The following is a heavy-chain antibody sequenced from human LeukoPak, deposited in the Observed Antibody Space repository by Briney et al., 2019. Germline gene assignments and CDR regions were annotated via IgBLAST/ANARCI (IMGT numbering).Heavy chain of an antibody. V-gene: IGHV1-69*13. D-gene: IGHD3-10*01. CDR2: IIPIFGTA. CDR1: GYTFTGYY. CDR3: ARGSYSAD. Sequence: SVKVSCKASGYTFTGYYMHWVRQAPGQGLEWMGGIIPIFGTANYAQKFQGRVTITADESTSTAYMELSSLRSEDTAVYYCARGSYSADWGQGTLVTVSS. J-gene: IGHJ4*02.